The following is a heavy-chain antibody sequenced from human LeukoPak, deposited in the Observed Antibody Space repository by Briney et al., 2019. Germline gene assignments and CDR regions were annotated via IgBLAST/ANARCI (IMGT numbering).Heavy chain of an antibody. D-gene: IGHD1-20*01. Sequence: ASVKVSCKASGYTFTSYGISWVRQAPGQGLEWMGWISAYNGNTNYAQKLQGRVTMTTDTSTSTAYMELRSLRSDDTAVYYCARDNNWNGDYYYYYMDVWGKGTTVTVSS. CDR2: ISAYNGNT. J-gene: IGHJ6*03. V-gene: IGHV1-18*01. CDR1: GYTFTSYG. CDR3: ARDNNWNGDYYYYYMDV.